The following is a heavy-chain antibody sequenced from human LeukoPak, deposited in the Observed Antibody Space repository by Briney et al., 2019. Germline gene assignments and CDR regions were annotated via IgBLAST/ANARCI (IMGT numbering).Heavy chain of an antibody. J-gene: IGHJ4*02. CDR3: ASAASSSSSWVVFDY. V-gene: IGHV7-4-1*02. D-gene: IGHD6-13*01. Sequence: ASVKVYCKASGYTFTSYAMNWVRQAPGQGLEWMGWINTNTGNPTYAQGFTGRFVFSLDTSVSTAYLQISSLKAEDTAVYYCASAASSSSSWVVFDYWGQGTLVTVSS. CDR2: INTNTGNP. CDR1: GYTFTSYA.